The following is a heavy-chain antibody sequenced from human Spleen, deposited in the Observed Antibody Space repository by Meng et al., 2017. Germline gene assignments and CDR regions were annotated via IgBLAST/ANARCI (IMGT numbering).Heavy chain of an antibody. CDR3: ARELHTAYDY. Sequence: GESLKISCAASGFTFSPYGMHWVRQAPGKGLEWVAVIWYDGSKKFYADSVKGRFTISRDNSKNTLYLQMNSLRVEDTAVYYCARELHTAYDYWGQGTLVTVSS. J-gene: IGHJ4*02. CDR1: GFTFSPYG. CDR2: IWYDGSKK. D-gene: IGHD5-18*01. V-gene: IGHV3-33*01.